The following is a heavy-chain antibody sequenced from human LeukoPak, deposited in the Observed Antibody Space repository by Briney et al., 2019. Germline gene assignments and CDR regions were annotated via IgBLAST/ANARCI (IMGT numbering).Heavy chain of an antibody. CDR3: AREHSSSGWGYFDY. Sequence: GGSLRLSCAASGFTFSSYSMNWVRQAPGKGLEWVSYISSSSKTIYYADSVKGRFTISRDDAKNSLYLQMSSLRVEDTAVYHCAREHSSSGWGYFDYWGQGTLVTVSS. CDR2: ISSSSKTI. D-gene: IGHD6-25*01. CDR1: GFTFSSYS. J-gene: IGHJ4*02. V-gene: IGHV3-48*04.